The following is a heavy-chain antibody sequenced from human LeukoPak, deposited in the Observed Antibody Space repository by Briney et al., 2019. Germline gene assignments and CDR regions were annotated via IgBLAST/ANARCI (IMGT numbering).Heavy chain of an antibody. V-gene: IGHV3-48*03. Sequence: GGSLRLSCAASGFTFSSYEMNWVRQAPGKGLEWVSYISSSGSTIYYADSVKGRFTISRDNAKNSLYLQMNSLRAEDTAVYYCARDGSVVYYYYGMDVWGQGTTVTVS. CDR1: GFTFSSYE. J-gene: IGHJ6*02. CDR3: ARDGSVVYYYYGMDV. CDR2: ISSSGSTI. D-gene: IGHD1-26*01.